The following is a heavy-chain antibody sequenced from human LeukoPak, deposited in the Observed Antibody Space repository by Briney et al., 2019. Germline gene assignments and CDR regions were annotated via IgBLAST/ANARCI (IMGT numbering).Heavy chain of an antibody. J-gene: IGHJ5*02. CDR3: AKLGIVVVVAATTWFDP. D-gene: IGHD2-15*01. CDR2: ISGSGGST. CDR1: GFTFSSYA. Sequence: GGSLRLSCAASGFTFSSYAMSWVRQAPGKGLEWVSAISGSGGSTYYADSVKGRFTISRDNSKNTLYLQMNSLRAEDTAIYYCAKLGIVVVVAATTWFDPWGQGTLVTVSS. V-gene: IGHV3-23*01.